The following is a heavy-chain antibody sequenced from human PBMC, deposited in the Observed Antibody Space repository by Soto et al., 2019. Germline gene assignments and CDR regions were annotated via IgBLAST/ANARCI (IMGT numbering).Heavy chain of an antibody. Sequence: VASVKVSCKASGSTFTSKYVHWVRQAPGQGLEWMGVINPSGGSTTYAQKFRGRVTMTRDTSTSTVYLEVSSLTSEDTAVYYCARLHSEIPPYYFDFWGQGTLVTVSS. CDR3: ARLHSEIPPYYFDF. CDR2: INPSGGST. D-gene: IGHD4-4*01. V-gene: IGHV1-46*01. J-gene: IGHJ4*02. CDR1: GSTFTSKY.